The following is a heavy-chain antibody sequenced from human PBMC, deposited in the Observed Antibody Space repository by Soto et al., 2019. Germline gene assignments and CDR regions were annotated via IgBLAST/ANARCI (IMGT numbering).Heavy chain of an antibody. D-gene: IGHD4-17*01. CDR1: GGTFSSYA. J-gene: IGHJ5*02. CDR3: ARENRDYGDYAPNWFDP. Sequence: QVQLVQSGAEVKKPGSSVKVSCKASGGTFSSYAISWVRQAPGQGLEWMGGIIPIFGTANYAQKFQGRVTITADDSTSTACMELSSLRSEDTAVYYCARENRDYGDYAPNWFDPWGQGTLVTVSS. CDR2: IIPIFGTA. V-gene: IGHV1-69*01.